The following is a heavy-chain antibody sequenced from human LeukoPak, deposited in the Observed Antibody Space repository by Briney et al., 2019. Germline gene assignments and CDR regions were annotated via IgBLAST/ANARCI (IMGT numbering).Heavy chain of an antibody. CDR3: ARGGQRYSYGLSSWFDP. CDR1: GYTFTSYG. D-gene: IGHD5-18*01. Sequence: GASVKVSCKASGYTFTSYGISWVRQAPGQGLEWMGWISAYNGNTNYAQKLQGRVTMTTDTSTSTAYMELRSLRSDDTAVYYCARGGQRYSYGLSSWFDPWGQGTLVSVSS. V-gene: IGHV1-18*01. J-gene: IGHJ5*02. CDR2: ISAYNGNT.